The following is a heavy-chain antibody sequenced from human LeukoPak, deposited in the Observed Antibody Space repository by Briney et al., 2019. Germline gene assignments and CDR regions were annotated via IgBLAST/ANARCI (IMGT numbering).Heavy chain of an antibody. J-gene: IGHJ4*02. CDR2: LNHSGST. V-gene: IGHV4-34*01. CDR1: GGSFSGYY. CDR3: ARGLYYYDSSGYSANGQIDY. D-gene: IGHD3-22*01. Sequence: KPSETQSLTCAVYGGSFSGYYWSWIRQPPGKGLEWIGELNHSGSTNYNPSLKSRVTISVDASKNQFSLKLSSVTAADTAVYYCARGLYYYDSSGYSANGQIDYWGQGTLVTVSS.